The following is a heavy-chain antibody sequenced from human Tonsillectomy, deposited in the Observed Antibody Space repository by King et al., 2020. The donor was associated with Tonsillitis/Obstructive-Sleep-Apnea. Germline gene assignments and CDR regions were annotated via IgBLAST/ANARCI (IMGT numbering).Heavy chain of an antibody. CDR1: GFTFTSSA. V-gene: IGHV1-58*01. CDR2: IVVGSGNT. J-gene: IGHJ3*02. D-gene: IGHD3-16*01. Sequence: QLVQSGPEVKKPGTSVKVSCKASGFTFTSSAVQWVRQARGQRLERIGRIVVGSGNTNYAQKFQERVTITRDMSTSTAYMELSSLRSEDTAVYYCAADPRIIHAFDIWGQGTMVTVSS. CDR3: AADPRIIHAFDI.